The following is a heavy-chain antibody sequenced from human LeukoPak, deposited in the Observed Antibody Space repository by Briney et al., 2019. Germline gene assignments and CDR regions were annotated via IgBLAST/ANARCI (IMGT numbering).Heavy chain of an antibody. J-gene: IGHJ4*02. CDR1: GAPISSNY. D-gene: IGHD5-18*01. V-gene: IGHV4-59*01. CDR3: ARIVRYNYGYVDM. CDR2: IYYSGST. Sequence: SETLSLTCTVSGAPISSNYWRGSRQPPGKGLEWIGYIYYSGSTNYNPSLKSRVTISLDTSNNQFSLKLSSVAAADTAVHYCARIVRYNYGYVDMWGQGTLVTVSS.